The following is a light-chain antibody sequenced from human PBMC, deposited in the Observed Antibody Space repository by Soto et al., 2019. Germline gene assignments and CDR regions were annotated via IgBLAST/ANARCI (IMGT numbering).Light chain of an antibody. CDR1: QSISSY. CDR2: AAS. CDR3: QQSYSTPGIT. V-gene: IGKV1-39*01. J-gene: IGKJ5*01. Sequence: DIQMTQSPSSLSASVGDRVTITCRASQSISSYLNWYQQKPGKAPQLLIYAASSFQSGVPSRFSGSGSGTDFTLTISSLQPEDFATYYCQQSYSTPGITFGQGTRLEIK.